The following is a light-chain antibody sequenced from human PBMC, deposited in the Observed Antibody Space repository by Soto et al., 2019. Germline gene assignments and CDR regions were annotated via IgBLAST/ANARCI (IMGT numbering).Light chain of an antibody. CDR1: SSDIGSYYH. CDR3: LSYTDRQSYL. J-gene: IGLJ1*01. Sequence: QSVLTQPASVSGSPGQSITISCSGTSSDIGSYYHVAWYQQFPGKSPKLIIYAVSDRPSGVSDRFSGSKSGISASLTISGLQTEDEADYYCLSYTDRQSYLFGTGTKVTX. V-gene: IGLV2-14*03. CDR2: AVS.